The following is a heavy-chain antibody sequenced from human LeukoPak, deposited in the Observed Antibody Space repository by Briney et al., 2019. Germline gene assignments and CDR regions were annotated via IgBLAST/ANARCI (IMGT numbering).Heavy chain of an antibody. Sequence: SETLSLTCTVSGGSISSYYWSWIRQPPGKGLEWIGYIYYGGSTNYNPSLKSRVTISVDTSKNQFSLKLSSVTAADTAVYYCARDKGHGSGSYYNDPYYYYGMDVWGKGTTVTVSS. CDR1: GGSISSYY. D-gene: IGHD3-10*01. CDR2: IYYGGST. J-gene: IGHJ6*04. V-gene: IGHV4-59*01. CDR3: ARDKGHGSGSYYNDPYYYYGMDV.